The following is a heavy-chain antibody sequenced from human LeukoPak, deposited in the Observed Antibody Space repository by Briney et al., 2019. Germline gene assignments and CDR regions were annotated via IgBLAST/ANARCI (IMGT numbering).Heavy chain of an antibody. J-gene: IGHJ4*02. CDR1: CGSISSSSYY. CDR3: ARLPWRVTVDY. V-gene: IGHV4-39*01. Sequence: SETLSLTCTVSCGSISSSSYYWGWIRQPPGKGLEWIGSIYYSGSTYYNPSLKSRVTISVDTSKNQFSLKLSSVTAADTAVYYCARLPWRVTVDYWGQGTLVTVSS. CDR2: IYYSGST. D-gene: IGHD1-14*01.